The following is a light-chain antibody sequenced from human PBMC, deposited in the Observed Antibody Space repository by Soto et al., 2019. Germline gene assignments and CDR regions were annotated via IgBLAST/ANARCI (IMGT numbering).Light chain of an antibody. Sequence: QSVLTQSPSASASLGASVKLTCTLSSAYSGNAIAWHQQQQEKGPRYLMRVTNDGSHSKGDGIPDRFSGSSSGAERYLSISKLQSEDEAEYYCQAWGTGIAVFGGGTQLTVL. CDR2: VTNDGSH. CDR3: QAWGTGIAV. J-gene: IGLJ7*01. CDR1: SAYSGNA. V-gene: IGLV4-69*02.